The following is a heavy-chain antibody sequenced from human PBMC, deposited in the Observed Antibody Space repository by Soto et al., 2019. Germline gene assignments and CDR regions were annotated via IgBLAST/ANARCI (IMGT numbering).Heavy chain of an antibody. V-gene: IGHV3-23*01. Sequence: EVQLLESGGGLVQPGVSLRLSCAASGFTFSSYAMSCFRQAPGEGLEWIAAISGSGGSTYYADSVKGRFTISRDTSKNTVYRQMNSLRAEDTAVYYCEKDSQRNWSSYFDYWGQGTMVTVSS. J-gene: IGHJ4*02. CDR3: EKDSQRNWSSYFDY. CDR2: ISGSGGST. CDR1: GFTFSSYA. D-gene: IGHD1-1*01.